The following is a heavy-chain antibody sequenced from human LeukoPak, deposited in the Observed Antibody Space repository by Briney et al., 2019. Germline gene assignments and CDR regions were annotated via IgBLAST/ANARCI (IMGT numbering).Heavy chain of an antibody. CDR1: GGSIRTYY. CDR2: IHYTGST. Sequence: SETLSLTCTVSGGSIRTYYWSWIRQPPGKGLEWIGYIHYTGSTHYNPSLKSRVTMSVDTSKNQFFLRLNSVTAADTAVYYCAPYDSSITATYFDYWGQGTLVTVSS. V-gene: IGHV4-59*01. CDR3: APYDSSITATYFDY. D-gene: IGHD3-22*01. J-gene: IGHJ4*02.